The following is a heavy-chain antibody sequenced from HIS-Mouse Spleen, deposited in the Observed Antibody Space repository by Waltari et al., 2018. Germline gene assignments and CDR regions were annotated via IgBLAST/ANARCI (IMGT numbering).Heavy chain of an antibody. CDR2: IKQDGSEK. V-gene: IGHV3-7*01. CDR1: GFTFSSYW. Sequence: EVQLVESGGGLVQPGGSLRLSCAASGFTFSSYWMSWVRQAPGQRLEWGAKIKQDGSEKYYVGSVKGRFTISRDNTKTSLYLQMNSLRAEDTAVYYCARGPRGSHFDYWGQGTLVTVSS. J-gene: IGHJ4*02. D-gene: IGHD3-10*01. CDR3: ARGPRGSHFDY.